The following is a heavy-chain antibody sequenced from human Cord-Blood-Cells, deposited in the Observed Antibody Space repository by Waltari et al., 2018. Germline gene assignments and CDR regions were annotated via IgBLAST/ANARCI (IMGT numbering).Heavy chain of an antibody. D-gene: IGHD1-26*01. V-gene: IGHV6-1*01. Sequence: QVQLQQSGPGLVKPSQTLSLTCAISGDSVSSNSAAWNWIRQSPSRGLEWLGRTYYRSKGYNDYAVSVKSRITSNPDTSKNQFSLQLNSVTPEDTAVYYCARVIPWGSTLMSENYFDYWGQGTLVTVSS. J-gene: IGHJ4*02. CDR3: ARVIPWGSTLMSENYFDY. CDR1: GDSVSSNSAA. CDR2: TYYRSKGYN.